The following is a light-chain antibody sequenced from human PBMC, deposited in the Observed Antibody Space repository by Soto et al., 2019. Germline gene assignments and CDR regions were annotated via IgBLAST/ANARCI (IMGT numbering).Light chain of an antibody. Sequence: QSALTQPASVSGSPGQSITISCTGTSNDVGVYNYVSWYQQHPGKAPKLMMYEVTNRPSGVSNRFSGSKSGNRSSLTISGLQPEDEADYYCRSYTLINTWVFGGGTKLTVL. CDR1: SNDVGVYNY. CDR3: RSYTLINTWV. J-gene: IGLJ3*02. V-gene: IGLV2-14*01. CDR2: EVT.